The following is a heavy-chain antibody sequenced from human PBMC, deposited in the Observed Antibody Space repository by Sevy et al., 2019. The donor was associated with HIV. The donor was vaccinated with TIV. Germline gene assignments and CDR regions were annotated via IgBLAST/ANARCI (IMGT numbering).Heavy chain of an antibody. Sequence: SETLSLTCTVSGDSISCYYWNWIRQPAGKGLEWIGRIFSSGTTNYNPSLKSRVTMSIDTSKNQFSLRLRSVTAADSAVYYCARDRGGGDCSGGSCYFDYSYYYGMDVWGQGTTVTVSS. D-gene: IGHD2-15*01. J-gene: IGHJ6*02. V-gene: IGHV4-4*07. CDR1: GDSISCYY. CDR3: ARDRGGGDCSGGSCYFDYSYYYGMDV. CDR2: IFSSGTT.